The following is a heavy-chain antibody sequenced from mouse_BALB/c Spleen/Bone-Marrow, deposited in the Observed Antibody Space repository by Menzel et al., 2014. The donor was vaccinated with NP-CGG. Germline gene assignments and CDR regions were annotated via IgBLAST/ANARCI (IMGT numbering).Heavy chain of an antibody. D-gene: IGHD2-14*01. CDR1: GYTFTSYW. CDR2: INPSNGRT. J-gene: IGHJ2*01. V-gene: IGHV1S81*02. Sequence: QVQLQQSGAELVKPGASVKLSCKASGYTFTSYWMHWVKQRPGQGLEWIGEINPSNGRTNYNEKFKSKATLTVDKSSSTAYMQLSSLTSEDSAVYYCARWYEGYWGQGTTLTVFS. CDR3: ARWYEGY.